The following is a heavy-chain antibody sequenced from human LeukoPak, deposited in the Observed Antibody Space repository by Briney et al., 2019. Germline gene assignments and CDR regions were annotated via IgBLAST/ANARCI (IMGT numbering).Heavy chain of an antibody. J-gene: IGHJ4*02. CDR3: ARSDYGDYGFDY. Sequence: SVKVSCKASGGTFSSYAISWVRQAPGQGLEWMGGIIPIFGTANYAQKFQGRVTITADKSTSTAYMELSSLRSEDTAVYYCARSDYGDYGFDYWGQGTLVTVSS. CDR1: GGTFSSYA. CDR2: IIPIFGTA. V-gene: IGHV1-69*06. D-gene: IGHD4-17*01.